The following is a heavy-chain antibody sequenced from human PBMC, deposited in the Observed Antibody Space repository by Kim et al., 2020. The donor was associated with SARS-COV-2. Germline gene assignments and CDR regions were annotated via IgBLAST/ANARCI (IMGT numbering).Heavy chain of an antibody. Sequence: GGSLRLSCVASGFTFSDYYMAWIRQAPGKGLEWVSSINSSGHTIYAAASVRGLFTICSHTAKKLLLLRMNRRADDATAYYYAASGWLDGSGHF. V-gene: IGHV3-11*01. CDR1: GFTFSDYY. D-gene: IGHD6-19*01. CDR3: AASGWLDGSGHF. J-gene: IGHJ1*01. CDR2: INSSGHTI.